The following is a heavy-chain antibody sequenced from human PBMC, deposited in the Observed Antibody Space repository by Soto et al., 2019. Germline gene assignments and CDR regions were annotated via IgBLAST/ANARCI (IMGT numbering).Heavy chain of an antibody. D-gene: IGHD3-10*02. CDR2: IIPTFGRT. CDR3: ARDPLSSFAMDV. CDR1: GDTFSSYA. V-gene: IGHV1-69*13. Sequence: SVKVSCKASGDTFSSYAIGWVRQAPGKGLEWMGKIIPTFGRTNYAQKFQSRLTISADDSTSTAYMELTSLESDDTAVYYCARDPLSSFAMDVWGQGTTVTVSS. J-gene: IGHJ6*02.